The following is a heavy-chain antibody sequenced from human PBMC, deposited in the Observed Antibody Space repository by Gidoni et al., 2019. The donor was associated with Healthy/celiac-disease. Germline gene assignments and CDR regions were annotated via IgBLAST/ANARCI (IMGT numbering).Heavy chain of an antibody. CDR1: GGTFSSYT. CDR2: IIPILGIA. CDR3: ARDGSGYYGDLEDY. J-gene: IGHJ4*02. V-gene: IGHV1-69*08. D-gene: IGHD4-17*01. Sequence: QVQLVQSGAEVQKPGSSVKVSCQASGGTFSSYTISWVRQAPGQGLEWMGRIIPILGIANYAQKFQGRVTITADKSTSTAYMELSSLRSEDTAVYYCARDGSGYYGDLEDYWGQGTLVTVSS.